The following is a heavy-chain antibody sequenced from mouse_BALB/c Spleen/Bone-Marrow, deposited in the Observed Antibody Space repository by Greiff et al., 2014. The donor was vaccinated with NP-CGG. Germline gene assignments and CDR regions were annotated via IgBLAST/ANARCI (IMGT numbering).Heavy chain of an antibody. CDR1: GFTFSNFA. CDR3: ARGYDYDFDY. CDR2: ISSGGSA. J-gene: IGHJ2*01. Sequence: EVKLVESGGGLVKPGGSLKLSCAGSGFTFSNFAMSWVRQTPDKRLEWVASISSGGSAYYPDSVKGRLSISRDNARDILFLQMSSLRSEDTAMYYCARGYDYDFDYWGQGTTLTVSS. V-gene: IGHV5-6-5*01. D-gene: IGHD2-4*01.